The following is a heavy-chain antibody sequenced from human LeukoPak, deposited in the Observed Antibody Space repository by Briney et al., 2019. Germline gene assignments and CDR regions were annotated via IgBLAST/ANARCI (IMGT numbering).Heavy chain of an antibody. J-gene: IGHJ3*02. V-gene: IGHV4-39*01. CDR3: ARWTSSHAFDI. Sequence: SETLSLTCTVSGGSISSSSYYWGWIRQPPGKGLEWIGSIYYSGRTYYNTSLKSRVTISVDTSKNQFSLKLSSVAAADTAVYYCARWTSSHAFDIWGQGTMVTVSS. CDR1: GGSISSSSYY. D-gene: IGHD3/OR15-3a*01. CDR2: IYYSGRT.